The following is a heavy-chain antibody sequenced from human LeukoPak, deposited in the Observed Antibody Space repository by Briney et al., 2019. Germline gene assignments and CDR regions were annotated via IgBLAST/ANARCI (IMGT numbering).Heavy chain of an antibody. V-gene: IGHV1-18*01. Sequence: ASVKVSCKASGYTFTSYGISWVRQAPGQGLEWMGCISAYNGNTNYAQKFQGRVTMTRDMSTSTDYMELSSLRSEDTAVYYCARDNSVEDTAWWFDPWGQGTLVTVSS. J-gene: IGHJ5*02. D-gene: IGHD4-23*01. CDR1: GYTFTSYG. CDR2: ISAYNGNT. CDR3: ARDNSVEDTAWWFDP.